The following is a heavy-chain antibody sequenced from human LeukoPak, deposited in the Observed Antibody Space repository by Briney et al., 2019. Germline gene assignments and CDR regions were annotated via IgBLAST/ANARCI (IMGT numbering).Heavy chain of an antibody. Sequence: ASVKVSFKASGYTFTIYYMHWVRQAPGQGLEWMGIINPSGGSTSYAQKFQGRVTMTRDTSTSTVYMELSSLRSEDTAVYYCASSSGWYFAAEYFQHWGQGTLVTVSS. J-gene: IGHJ1*01. V-gene: IGHV1-46*01. CDR2: INPSGGST. CDR1: GYTFTIYY. D-gene: IGHD6-19*01. CDR3: ASSSGWYFAAEYFQH.